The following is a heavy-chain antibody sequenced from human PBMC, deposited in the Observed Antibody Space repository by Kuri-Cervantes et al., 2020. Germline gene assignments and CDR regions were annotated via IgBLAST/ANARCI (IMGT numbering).Heavy chain of an antibody. Sequence: GESLKISCAASGFTFSSYAMHWVRQAPGKGLEWVALISYDGSNKYYADSVKGRFTISRDNSKNTLYLQMNSLRAEDTAVYYCASLPYSSGSFSWGQGTLVTVSS. CDR1: GFTFSSYA. CDR3: ASLPYSSGSFS. V-gene: IGHV3-30-3*01. CDR2: ISYDGSNK. D-gene: IGHD6-19*01. J-gene: IGHJ5*02.